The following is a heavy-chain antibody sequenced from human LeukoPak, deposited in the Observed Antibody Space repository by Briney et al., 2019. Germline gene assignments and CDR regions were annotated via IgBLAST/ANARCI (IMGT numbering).Heavy chain of an antibody. CDR1: GFTFSSYS. CDR2: ISSSSSYI. J-gene: IGHJ4*02. V-gene: IGHV3-21*01. Sequence: GGSLRLSCAASGFTFSSYSMNWVRQAPGKGLEWVSSISSSSSYIYYADSVKGRFTISRDNSKNTLYLQMNSLRAEDTAVYYCARDAFLTGFDYWGQGTLVTVSS. CDR3: ARDAFLTGFDY. D-gene: IGHD7-27*01.